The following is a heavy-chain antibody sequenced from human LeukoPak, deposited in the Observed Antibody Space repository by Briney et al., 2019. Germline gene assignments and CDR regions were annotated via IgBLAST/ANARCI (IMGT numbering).Heavy chain of an antibody. J-gene: IGHJ4*02. CDR3: ARDQGYYYDSSGYLDY. D-gene: IGHD3-22*01. V-gene: IGHV4-38-2*02. CDR1: GYSISSGYY. CDR2: IYYSGST. Sequence: SETLSLTCTVSGYSISSGYYWGWIRQPPGKGLEWIGSIYYSGSTYYNPSLKSRVTISVDTSKNQFSLKLSSVTAADTAVYYCARDQGYYYDSSGYLDYWGQGTLVTVSS.